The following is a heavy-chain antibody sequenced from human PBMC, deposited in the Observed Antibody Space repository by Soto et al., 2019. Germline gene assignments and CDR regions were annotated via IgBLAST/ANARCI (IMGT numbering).Heavy chain of an antibody. CDR1: GYTFSSYA. CDR2: INAGNGNT. V-gene: IGHV1-3*01. D-gene: IGHD6-6*01. Sequence: ASVTVSCTASGYTFSSYAMHWVRQAPGQRLEWMGWINAGNGNTKYSQKFQGRVTITRDTSASTAYMELSSVTAADTAMYFCARDFKRYSSSPGPLEYWGQGTLVTVSS. CDR3: ARDFKRYSSSPGPLEY. J-gene: IGHJ4*02.